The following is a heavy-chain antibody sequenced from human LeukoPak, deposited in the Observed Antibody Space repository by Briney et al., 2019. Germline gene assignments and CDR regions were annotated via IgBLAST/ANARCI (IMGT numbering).Heavy chain of an antibody. Sequence: GGSLRLSCAASGFTFDDYGMSWIRQAPGKGLEWVSGINWNGGSTGYADSVKGRFTISRDNAKNSLYLQMNSLRAEDTALYYCARGNYYDSSGYYSFDYWGQGTLVTVSS. D-gene: IGHD3-22*01. CDR1: GFTFDDYG. J-gene: IGHJ4*02. CDR2: INWNGGST. CDR3: ARGNYYDSSGYYSFDY. V-gene: IGHV3-20*04.